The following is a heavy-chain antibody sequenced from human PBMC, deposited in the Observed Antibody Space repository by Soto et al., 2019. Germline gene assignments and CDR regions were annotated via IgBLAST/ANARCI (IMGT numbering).Heavy chain of an antibody. D-gene: IGHD1-1*01. J-gene: IGHJ5*02. CDR3: ARGETYTGNDGGWFDP. CDR1: GYTFTSYG. Sequence: QVQLVQSGAEVKKPGASVKVSCKASGYTFTSYGISWVRQASGQGLEWMGWISAYNGNTKYAQKLQGRVTMTTDTPTSTAYMELRSLRSDDTAVYYCARGETYTGNDGGWFDPWGQGTLVSVSS. V-gene: IGHV1-18*01. CDR2: ISAYNGNT.